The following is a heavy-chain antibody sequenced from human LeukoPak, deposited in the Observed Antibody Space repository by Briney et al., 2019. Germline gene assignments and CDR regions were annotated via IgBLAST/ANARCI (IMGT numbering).Heavy chain of an antibody. CDR1: GYSFTSYW. V-gene: IGHV5-51*01. J-gene: IGHJ3*02. Sequence: GESLKISCKGSGYSFTSYWIGWVRQMPGKGLEWMGIIYPDDSYTNYSPSFQGHVTISADKSISTAYLQWSSLKASDTAMYYCARLSPMVRSLDIWGQGTMVTVSS. CDR2: IYPDDSYT. CDR3: ARLSPMVRSLDI. D-gene: IGHD3-10*01.